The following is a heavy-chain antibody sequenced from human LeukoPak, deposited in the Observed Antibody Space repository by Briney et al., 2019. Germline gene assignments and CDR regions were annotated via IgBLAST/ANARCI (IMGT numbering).Heavy chain of an antibody. J-gene: IGHJ6*02. Sequence: PSETLSLTCTVSGGSISSGGYYWSWIRQHPGKGLEWIGYIYYSGSTYYNPSLKSRVTISVDTSKNQFSLKLSSVTAADTAVYYCARSGDYYYGMDVWGQGTTVTVSS. V-gene: IGHV4-31*03. CDR2: IYYSGST. CDR3: ARSGDYYYGMDV. CDR1: GGSISSGGYY. D-gene: IGHD3-3*01.